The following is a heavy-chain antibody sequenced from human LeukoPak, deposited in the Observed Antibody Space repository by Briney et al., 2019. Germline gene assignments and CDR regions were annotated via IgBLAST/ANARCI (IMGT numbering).Heavy chain of an antibody. V-gene: IGHV3-23*01. CDR2: ISGSGGST. J-gene: IGHJ6*03. Sequence: GGSLRLSCAASGFTFSSYGMHWVRQAPGKGLEWVLAISGSGGSTYYADSVKGRFAISRDNSKNTLFLEMNSLRVEDTALYYCAKGAVESLDYYFYMEVWGTGTTVTVSS. CDR3: AKGAVESLDYYFYMEV. D-gene: IGHD4/OR15-4a*01. CDR1: GFTFSSYG.